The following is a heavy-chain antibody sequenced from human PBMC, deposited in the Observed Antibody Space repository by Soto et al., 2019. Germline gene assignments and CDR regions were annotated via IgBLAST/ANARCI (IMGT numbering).Heavy chain of an antibody. CDR2: INPNSGGT. CDR1: GYTFTDYY. D-gene: IGHD1-26*01. J-gene: IGHJ4*02. V-gene: IGHV1-2*04. CDR3: ARELGATYFFDY. Sequence: QVQLVQSGAEVKKPGASVKVSCKASGYTFTDYYIHWVRQAPGQGLELMGWINPNSGGTNYAQKFQGWFTMTRDTSINTAYMELTRLRADDTAVYYWARELGATYFFDYWGQGALVTFSS.